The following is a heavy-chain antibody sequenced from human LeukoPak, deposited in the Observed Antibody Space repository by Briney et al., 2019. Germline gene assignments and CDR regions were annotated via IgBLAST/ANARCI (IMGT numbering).Heavy chain of an antibody. J-gene: IGHJ1*01. Sequence: SETLSLSCTVSGDSVSSGYWTWIRQSPGKGLEWIGYISDSGITDYNPSLKSRLTISVDASNNKFSLNLHSVTAADTAVYYCAGRGHKYSRNWGQGNVVTVSS. D-gene: IGHD2-15*01. CDR2: ISDSGIT. CDR1: GDSVSSGY. V-gene: IGHV4-4*09. CDR3: AGRGHKYSRN.